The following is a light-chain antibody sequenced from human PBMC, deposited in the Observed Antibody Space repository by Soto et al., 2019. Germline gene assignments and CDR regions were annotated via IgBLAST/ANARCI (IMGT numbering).Light chain of an antibody. V-gene: IGKV1-39*01. Sequence: DIQMTQSPSSLSASVGDRVTITCRASQSIDHHLNWYQHKPGKAPRLLMDAASRMQSGVPSRFSGSGTGTEFTLSINSLQPEYFANYYCQQSYSNTWTFGQGTRVEVK. CDR3: QQSYSNTWT. CDR1: QSIDHH. J-gene: IGKJ1*01. CDR2: AAS.